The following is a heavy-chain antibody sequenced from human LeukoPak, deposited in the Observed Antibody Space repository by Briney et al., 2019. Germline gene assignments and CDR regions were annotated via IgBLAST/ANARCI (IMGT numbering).Heavy chain of an antibody. Sequence: GGSLRLSCAASGFSLSTYAMSWVRQAPGMGPEWVSAISGVGGRTYYADSVKGRFTISRDNSKNTLYLQMDSLRAEDTAVYYCAKDRADNGDRLRFDPWGQGTLVTVSS. V-gene: IGHV3-23*01. D-gene: IGHD4-17*01. CDR3: AKDRADNGDRLRFDP. CDR2: ISGVGGRT. J-gene: IGHJ5*02. CDR1: GFSLSTYA.